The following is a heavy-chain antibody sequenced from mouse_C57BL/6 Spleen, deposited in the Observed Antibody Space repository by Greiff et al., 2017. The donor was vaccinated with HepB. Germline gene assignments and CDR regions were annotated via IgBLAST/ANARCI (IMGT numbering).Heavy chain of an antibody. V-gene: IGHV1-5*01. Sequence: EVQLQQSGTVLARPGASVKMSCKTSGYTFTSYWMHWVKQRPGQGLEWIGAIYPGNSDTSYNQKFKGKAKLTAVTSSRTAYIELSSLTNEDSAVYYCTRAKYGISDYWRQGTTLTVSS. D-gene: IGHD2-10*02. CDR2: IYPGNSDT. CDR3: TRAKYGISDY. J-gene: IGHJ2*01. CDR1: GYTFTSYW.